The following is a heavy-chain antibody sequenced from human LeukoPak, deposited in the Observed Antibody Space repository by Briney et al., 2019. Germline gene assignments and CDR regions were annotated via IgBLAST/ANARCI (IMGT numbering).Heavy chain of an antibody. V-gene: IGHV4-59*01. CDR3: ARGGYGDYVT. D-gene: IGHD4-17*01. J-gene: IGHJ5*02. CDR2: IYYSGST. Sequence: PSETLSLTCTVSGGSISSFYWSWIRQPPGXGLEWIGYIYYSGSTNYNPSLKSRVTISVDTSKNQFSLKLSSVTAADTAVYYCARGGYGDYVTWGQGTLVTVSS. CDR1: GGSISSFY.